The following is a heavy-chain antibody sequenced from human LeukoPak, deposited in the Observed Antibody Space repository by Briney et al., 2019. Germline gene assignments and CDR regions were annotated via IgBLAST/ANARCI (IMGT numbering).Heavy chain of an antibody. CDR2: SGST. D-gene: IGHD6-13*01. Sequence: SETLSLTCTVSGYSISNGYYWGWIRQPPGKGLEWISSGSTYYNPSLKSRVTISVDTSKNQFSLKLSSVTAADTAVYYCARDRQQLVRGDYFDYWGQGPWSPSPQ. J-gene: IGHJ4*02. V-gene: IGHV4-38-2*02. CDR1: GYSISNGYY. CDR3: ARDRQQLVRGDYFDY.